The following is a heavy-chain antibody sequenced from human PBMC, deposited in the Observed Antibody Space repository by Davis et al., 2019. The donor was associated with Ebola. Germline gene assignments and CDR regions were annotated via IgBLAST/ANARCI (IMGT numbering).Heavy chain of an antibody. J-gene: IGHJ4*02. D-gene: IGHD7-27*01. CDR3: ARDHGDHY. CDR2: ISYDGSNK. Sequence: GESLKISCAASGFTFSSYAMHWVRQAPGKGLEWVAVISYDGSNKYYADSVKGRFTISRDNSKNTLYLQMNSLRAEDTAVYYCARDHGDHYWGQGTLVTVSS. V-gene: IGHV3-30-3*01. CDR1: GFTFSSYA.